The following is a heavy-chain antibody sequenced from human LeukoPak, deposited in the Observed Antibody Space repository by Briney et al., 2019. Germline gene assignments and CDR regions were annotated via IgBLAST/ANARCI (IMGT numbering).Heavy chain of an antibody. Sequence: PSETLSLTCTVSGGSIRSYSWNWIRQPVGKGLEWIGRISTSGSTNYNPSLKSRVTMSADTSKNQFSLNLSSVTAADTAVYYCARGVGATYFDYWGQGTLVTVSS. CDR3: ARGVGATYFDY. D-gene: IGHD1-26*01. J-gene: IGHJ4*02. V-gene: IGHV4-4*07. CDR1: GGSIRSYS. CDR2: ISTSGST.